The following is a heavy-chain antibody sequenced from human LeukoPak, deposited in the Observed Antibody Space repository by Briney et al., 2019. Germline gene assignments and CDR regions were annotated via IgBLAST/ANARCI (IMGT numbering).Heavy chain of an antibody. J-gene: IGHJ4*02. V-gene: IGHV3-48*03. Sequence: PGGSLRLSCVASVFTFKTYHMNWVRQAPGKGLEWLSGITSGGSVIYYADSVKGRFTISRDDAMNSVFLQMSGLTVDDSVVCYCARKRLADLGDDTSFGGTPFDSWGQGTLVIVSS. CDR3: ARKRLADLGDDTSFGGTPFDS. CDR2: ITSGGSVI. D-gene: IGHD3-16*01. CDR1: VFTFKTYH.